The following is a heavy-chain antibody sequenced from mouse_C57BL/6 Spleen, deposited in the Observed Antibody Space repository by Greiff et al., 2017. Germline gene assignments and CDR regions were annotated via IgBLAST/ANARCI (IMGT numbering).Heavy chain of an antibody. CDR3: ARSGNAHDY. J-gene: IGHJ2*01. V-gene: IGHV1-42*01. Sequence: EVQLQQSGPELVKPGASVKISCKASGYSFTGYYMNWVKQSPEQSLEWIGEINPSTGGTTYNQKFKAKATLTVDKSSSTAYMQLKSLTSEDSAVXYCARSGNAHDYWGQGTTLTGSS. CDR1: GYSFTGYY. CDR2: INPSTGGT. D-gene: IGHD3-1*01.